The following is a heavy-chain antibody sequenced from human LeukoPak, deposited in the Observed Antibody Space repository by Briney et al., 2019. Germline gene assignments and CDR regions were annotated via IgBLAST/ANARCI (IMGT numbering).Heavy chain of an antibody. CDR3: ARARRAAAQF. CDR1: CGSISSSSYY. CDR2: IYYSGST. V-gene: IGHV4-39*01. D-gene: IGHD6-13*01. J-gene: IGHJ4*02. Sequence: SSETLSLTCTVSCGSISSSSYYWGWIRQPPGKGLEWIGSIYYSGSTYYNPSLKSRVTISVDTSKNQFSLKLSSVTAADTAVYYCARARRAAAQFGGQGTLVTVSS.